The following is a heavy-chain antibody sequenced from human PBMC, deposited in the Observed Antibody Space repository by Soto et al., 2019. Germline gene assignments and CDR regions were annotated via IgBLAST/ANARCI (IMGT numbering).Heavy chain of an antibody. Sequence: SETLSLTCTVSGSSISSYFGSWIRQPPGKGLEWIGYMYYSGSTNYNPSLKSRVTISEDTSKNQFSLKLSSVPAADTAVYYCARVGGSGWHNFDYWGQGTLVTVSS. CDR2: MYYSGST. J-gene: IGHJ4*02. D-gene: IGHD6-19*01. V-gene: IGHV4-59*01. CDR1: GSSISSYF. CDR3: ARVGGSGWHNFDY.